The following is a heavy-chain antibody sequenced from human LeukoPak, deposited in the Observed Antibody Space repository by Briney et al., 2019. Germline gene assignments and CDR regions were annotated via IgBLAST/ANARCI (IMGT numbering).Heavy chain of an antibody. Sequence: GASVKVSCKASGGTFSSYAISWVRQAPGQGVEWMGRIIPILGIANYAQKFQGRVTITADKSTSTAYMELSSLRSEDTAVYYCARDLDSSSFSDYWGQGTLVTVSS. CDR2: IIPILGIA. CDR3: ARDLDSSSFSDY. CDR1: GGTFSSYA. J-gene: IGHJ4*02. V-gene: IGHV1-69*04. D-gene: IGHD6-6*01.